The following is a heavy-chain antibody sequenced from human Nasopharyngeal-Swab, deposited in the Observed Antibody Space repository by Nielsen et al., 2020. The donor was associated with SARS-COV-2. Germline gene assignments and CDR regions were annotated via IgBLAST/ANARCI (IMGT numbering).Heavy chain of an antibody. V-gene: IGHV1-69*10. CDR2: IIPLLGIA. Sequence: SVQVSCKASGGTFSSYAISWVRQAPGHGLEWMGGIIPLLGIANYAQKFQGRVTITADKHTSTAYMDLSSLRSEDTAVYYCASNGLRYFDWLRGKDYYYYYGMDVWGQGTTVTVSS. J-gene: IGHJ6*02. D-gene: IGHD3-9*01. CDR1: GGTFSSYA. CDR3: ASNGLRYFDWLRGKDYYYYYGMDV.